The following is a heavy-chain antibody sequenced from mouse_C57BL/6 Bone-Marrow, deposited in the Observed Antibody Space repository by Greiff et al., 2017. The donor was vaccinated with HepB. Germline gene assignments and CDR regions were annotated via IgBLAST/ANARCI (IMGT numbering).Heavy chain of an antibody. D-gene: IGHD1-1*01. CDR1: GYSFTSYY. V-gene: IGHV1-66*01. CDR2: IYPGSGNT. J-gene: IGHJ2*01. Sequence: VKVVESGPELVKPGASVKISCKASGYSFTSYYIHWVKQRPGQGLEWIGWIYPGSGNTKYNEKFKGKATLTADTSSSTAYMQLSSLTSEDSAVYYFARWGVYYGSSYDDYWGQGTTLTVSS. CDR3: ARWGVYYGSSYDDY.